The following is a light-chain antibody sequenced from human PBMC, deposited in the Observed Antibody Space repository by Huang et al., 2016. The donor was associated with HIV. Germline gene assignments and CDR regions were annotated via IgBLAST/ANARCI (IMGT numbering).Light chain of an antibody. V-gene: IGKV1-9*01. CDR2: AAS. CDR1: QDIANA. CDR3: QQLHSYPIT. J-gene: IGKJ5*01. Sequence: QLTQSPSSLSMSVGDRVIITCQASQDIANALAWYKHKPGRAPKLLFSAASTLQSGAPSRFSGGSAGTYFTLIITNLQPDDFASYYCQQLHSYPITFGQGTRL.